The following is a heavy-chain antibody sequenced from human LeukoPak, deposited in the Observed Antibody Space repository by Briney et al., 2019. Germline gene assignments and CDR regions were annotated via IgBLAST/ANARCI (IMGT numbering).Heavy chain of an antibody. CDR3: ARDSLPLLTGYCLFR. D-gene: IGHD3-9*01. J-gene: IGHJ4*02. Sequence: GASVKVSCKASGYTFTGYYMHWVRQAPGQGLEWMGWINPNSGGTNYAQKFQGRVTMTRDTSISTAYMELSMLRSDDTAVYYCARDSLPLLTGYCLFRWGQGTLVTVSS. V-gene: IGHV1-2*02. CDR2: INPNSGGT. CDR1: GYTFTGYY.